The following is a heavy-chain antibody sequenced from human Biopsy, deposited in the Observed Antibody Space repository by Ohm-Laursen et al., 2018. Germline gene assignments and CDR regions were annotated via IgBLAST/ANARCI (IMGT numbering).Heavy chain of an antibody. CDR2: LHDRGVT. J-gene: IGHJ6*02. CDR1: GITVNGHY. V-gene: IGHV3-53*01. D-gene: IGHD3-16*01. Sequence: GSLRLSCAAPGITVNGHYMSWVRQTPGKGREWVSRLHDRGVTYHADSVKGRFTISGDNSKNTLYLQMNGLRAEDTAVYFCQGGHLPPGQFYGVDAWGQGTTVTVSS. CDR3: QGGHLPPGQFYGVDA.